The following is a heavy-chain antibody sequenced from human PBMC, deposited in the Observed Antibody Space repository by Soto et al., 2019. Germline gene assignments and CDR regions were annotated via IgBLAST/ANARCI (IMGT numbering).Heavy chain of an antibody. CDR2: ISSSGSTI. D-gene: IGHD3-16*01. CDR1: GFTFSDYY. V-gene: IGHV3-11*01. CDR3: ARDLGKLGYYYYYGMDV. Sequence: PXGSLGLSCAASGFTFSDYYMSGIRQAAGKGLEWVSYISSSGSTIYYADSVKGRFTISRDNAKNSLYLQMNRLRAEDTAVYYCARDLGKLGYYYYYGMDVWGQGTTVTVSS. J-gene: IGHJ6*02.